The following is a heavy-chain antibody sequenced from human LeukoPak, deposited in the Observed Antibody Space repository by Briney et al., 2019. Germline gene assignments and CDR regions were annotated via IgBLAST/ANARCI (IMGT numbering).Heavy chain of an antibody. J-gene: IGHJ6*03. CDR2: FYRSGSP. CDR1: GDSISSGNYY. CDR3: AREVPPSGWSPGDYYYYYMDV. Sequence: SETLSLTCTVSGDSISSGNYYWNWIRQPAGKGLEWIGRFYRSGSPNYSPSLKSRVTISVDTSKNQFSLKLSSVTAADTAVYYCAREVPPSGWSPGDYYYYYMDVWGKGTTVTVSS. D-gene: IGHD6-19*01. V-gene: IGHV4-61*02.